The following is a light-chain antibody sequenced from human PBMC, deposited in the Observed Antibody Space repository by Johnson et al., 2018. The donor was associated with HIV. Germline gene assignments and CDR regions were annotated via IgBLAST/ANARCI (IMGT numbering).Light chain of an antibody. Sequence: QSVLTQAPSASGTPGQRVTISCSGSSSNIGSNTVNWYQQLPGTAPKLLICENNKRPSGIPDRFSGTKSGTSATLGITGLQTGDEADYYCAAWDSRLIASYVFGAGTKVTVL. CDR2: ENN. CDR3: AAWDSRLIASYV. CDR1: SSNIGSNT. J-gene: IGLJ1*01. V-gene: IGLV1-44*01.